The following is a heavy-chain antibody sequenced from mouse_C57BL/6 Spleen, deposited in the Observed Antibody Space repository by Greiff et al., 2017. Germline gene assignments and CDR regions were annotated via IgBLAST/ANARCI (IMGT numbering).Heavy chain of an antibody. CDR1: GFTFSDFY. J-gene: IGHJ4*01. D-gene: IGHD2-3*01. CDR3: ARVPIYDCYDYYAMDY. V-gene: IGHV7-1*01. CDR2: SRNKANDYTT. Sequence: EVQVVESGGGLVQSGRSLRLSCATSGFTFSDFYMEWVRQAPGKGLEWIAASRNKANDYTTEYSASVKGRFIVSRDTSQSILYLQMNALRAEDTAIYYCARVPIYDCYDYYAMDYWGQGTSVTVSS.